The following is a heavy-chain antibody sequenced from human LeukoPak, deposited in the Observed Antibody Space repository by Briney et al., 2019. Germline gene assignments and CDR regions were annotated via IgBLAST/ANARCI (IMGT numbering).Heavy chain of an antibody. CDR3: ARGGYYYDSSGHDAFDI. V-gene: IGHV3-30*02. D-gene: IGHD3-22*01. Sequence: GGSLRLSCAASGFTFSSYGMHWVRQAPGKGLEWVAFIRYDGNNKYYADSVKGRFTISRDNSKNTLYLQMNSLRSEDTAVYYCARGGYYYDSSGHDAFDIWGQGTMVTVSS. CDR2: IRYDGNNK. J-gene: IGHJ3*02. CDR1: GFTFSSYG.